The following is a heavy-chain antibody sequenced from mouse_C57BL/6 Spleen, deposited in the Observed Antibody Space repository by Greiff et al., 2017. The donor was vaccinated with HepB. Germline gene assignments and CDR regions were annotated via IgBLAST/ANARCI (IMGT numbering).Heavy chain of an antibody. J-gene: IGHJ2*01. V-gene: IGHV1-43*01. D-gene: IGHD1-1*01. CDR3: ARRITTVVAPFDY. CDR2: INPSTGGT. Sequence: EVKVVESGPELVKPGASVKISCKASGYSFTGYYMHWVKQSSEKSLEWIGEINPSTGGTSYNQKFKGKATLTVDKSSSTAYMQLKSLTSEDSAVYYCARRITTVVAPFDYWGQGTTLTVSS. CDR1: GYSFTGYY.